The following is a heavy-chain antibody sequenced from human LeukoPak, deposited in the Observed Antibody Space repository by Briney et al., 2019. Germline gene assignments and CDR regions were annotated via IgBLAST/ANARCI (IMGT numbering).Heavy chain of an antibody. J-gene: IGHJ4*02. CDR2: ISSSSSYI. Sequence: GGSLRLSCAASGFTFSSYSMNWVRQAPGKGLEWVSSISSSSSYIYYADSVKGRFTISRDNAKNSLYLQMNSLRVEDTAVYYCARDPRYCSGGSCYSVWVQVADSWGQGTLVTVSS. CDR1: GFTFSSYS. D-gene: IGHD2-15*01. CDR3: ARDPRYCSGGSCYSVWVQVADS. V-gene: IGHV3-21*01.